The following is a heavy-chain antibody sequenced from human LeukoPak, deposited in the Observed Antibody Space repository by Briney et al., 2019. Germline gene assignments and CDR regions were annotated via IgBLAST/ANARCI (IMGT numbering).Heavy chain of an antibody. CDR1: GGSISTYY. CDR2: VYYSGNT. Sequence: SETLSLTCTVSGGSISTYYWSWIRQPPGKGLEWIAFVYYSGNTNYNPSLKSRVTISVDTLKNQFSLRLSSVTAADTAVYYWARQSLGPSRSRPSNIWFDPWGQGTLVTVSS. J-gene: IGHJ5*02. D-gene: IGHD3-16*02. CDR3: ARQSLGPSRSRPSNIWFDP. V-gene: IGHV4-59*08.